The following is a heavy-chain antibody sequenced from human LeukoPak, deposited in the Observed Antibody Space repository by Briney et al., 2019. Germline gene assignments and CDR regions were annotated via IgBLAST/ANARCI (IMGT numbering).Heavy chain of an antibody. Sequence: GASVKVSCKASGYTFTMYYIHWVRQAPGQGLEWMGMINPNDGATTYTQRFQGRVTMTRDMSTTTVYMDLRSLRSEDTAVYFCAGEQRGGLSGSLGGLFASYHTYYYMDVWGRGTTVTVSS. CDR2: INPNDGAT. CDR1: GYTFTMYY. CDR3: AGEQRGGLSGSLGGLFASYHTYYYMDV. J-gene: IGHJ6*03. D-gene: IGHD3-16*01. V-gene: IGHV1-46*01.